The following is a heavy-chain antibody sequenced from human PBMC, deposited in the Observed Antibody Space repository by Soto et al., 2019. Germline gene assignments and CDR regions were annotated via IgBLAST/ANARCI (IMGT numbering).Heavy chain of an antibody. CDR1: GGSISSYY. CDR2: IYYSGST. V-gene: IGHV4-59*08. CDR3: ARHMFPRSYYDFWSGPYYFDY. J-gene: IGHJ4*02. D-gene: IGHD3-3*01. Sequence: QVQLQESGPGLVKPSETLSLTCTVSGGSISSYYWSWIRQPPGKGLEWIGYIYYSGSTNYNPSLKSRVTISVDTSKNQFSLKLSSVTAADTAVYYCARHMFPRSYYDFWSGPYYFDYWGQGTLVTVSS.